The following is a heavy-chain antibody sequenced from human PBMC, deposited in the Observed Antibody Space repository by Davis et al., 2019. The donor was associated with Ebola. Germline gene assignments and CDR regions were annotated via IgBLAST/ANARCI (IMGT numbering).Heavy chain of an antibody. D-gene: IGHD1-1*01. V-gene: IGHV3-23*01. CDR1: GFTFSSYA. CDR2: LGTRATTT. J-gene: IGHJ4*02. CDR3: AKHGNGGYKLDF. Sequence: GGSLRLSCAASGFTFSSYAMSWVRQAPGKGLEWVSTLGTRATTTYYADSVKGRFTISRDNSKNTLFLQMNSLRADDTATYSCAKHGNGGYKLDFWGQGTLVTVSS.